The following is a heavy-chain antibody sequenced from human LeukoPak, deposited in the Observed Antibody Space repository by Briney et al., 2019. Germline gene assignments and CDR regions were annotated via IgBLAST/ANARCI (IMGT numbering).Heavy chain of an antibody. CDR1: GFIFSSYA. V-gene: IGHV3-23*01. D-gene: IGHD6-13*01. Sequence: PGGSLRLSCVGSGFIFSSYAMHWVRQAPGKGLEWVSGISGGADSTYSAVSVKGRFTISRVNSQNTLYLQMNSLRAEDTAVYYCAKVGSIWTKEYFQHWGQGTLVIVSS. CDR2: ISGGADST. CDR3: AKVGSIWTKEYFQH. J-gene: IGHJ1*01.